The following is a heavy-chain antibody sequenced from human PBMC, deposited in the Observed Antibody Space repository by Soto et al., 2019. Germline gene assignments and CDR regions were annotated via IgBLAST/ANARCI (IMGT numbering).Heavy chain of an antibody. CDR3: AKNLPRTGRFDY. CDR1: GGSISSSNW. Sequence: SETLSLTCAVSGGSISSSNWWSWVRQPPGKGLEWIGEIYHSGSTNYNPSLKSRVTISVDKSKNQFSLQMSSVTAADTAVYYCAKNLPRTGRFDYWGQGSLVTVSS. J-gene: IGHJ4*02. CDR2: IYHSGST. V-gene: IGHV4-4*02.